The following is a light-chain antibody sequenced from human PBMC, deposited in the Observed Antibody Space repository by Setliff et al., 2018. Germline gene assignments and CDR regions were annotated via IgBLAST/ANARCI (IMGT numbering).Light chain of an antibody. CDR2: EVN. J-gene: IGLJ1*01. CDR1: SSDIGGYKY. Sequence: ALTQPPSASGSPGQSVTISCTGTSSDIGGYKYVSWYQQHPGKAPKLMIYEVNKRPSGVPDRFSGSKSGNTASLTVSGLQAEDEADYYCSSNIGSNNFDVFGTGTKGTV. CDR3: SSNIGSNNFDV. V-gene: IGLV2-8*01.